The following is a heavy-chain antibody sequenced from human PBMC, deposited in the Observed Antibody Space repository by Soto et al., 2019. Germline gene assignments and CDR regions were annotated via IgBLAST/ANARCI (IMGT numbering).Heavy chain of an antibody. CDR2: IYHSGST. V-gene: IGHV4-4*02. Sequence: QVQLQESGPGLVKPSGTLSLTCAVSSGSISSSNWWSWVRQPPGKGLEWIGEIYHSGSTNYNPSLQSLDTISVDKAKTQSSLKLSSVTAADTAVYYCAIGGGDYGNAFDIWGQGTMVTVSS. CDR3: AIGGGDYGNAFDI. D-gene: IGHD4-17*01. CDR1: SGSISSSNW. J-gene: IGHJ3*02.